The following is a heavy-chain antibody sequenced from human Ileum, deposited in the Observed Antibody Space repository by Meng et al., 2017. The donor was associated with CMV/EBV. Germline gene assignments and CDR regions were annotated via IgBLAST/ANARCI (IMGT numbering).Heavy chain of an antibody. CDR1: GYTFTGYY. CDR3: ARLWNYGDPFDY. D-gene: IGHD4-17*01. J-gene: IGHJ4*02. CDR2: INLNSGGT. Sequence: ASVKVSCKASGYTFTGYYMHWVRQAPGQGLEWMGWINLNSGGTNYAQKFQGRVTMTRDTSISTAYMELSRLRSDDTAVYYCARLWNYGDPFDYWGQGTQVTVSS. V-gene: IGHV1-2*02.